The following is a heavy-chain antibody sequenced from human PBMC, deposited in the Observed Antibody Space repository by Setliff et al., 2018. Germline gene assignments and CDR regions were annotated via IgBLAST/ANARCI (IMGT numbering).Heavy chain of an antibody. Sequence: ASVKVSCKASGYPFTSHYMHWVRQAPGLGLEWMGTINPSSGRTSYAQKFQGRVTMTRDTSTSTVYMDMSSLRSEDTAVYYCARDVFPYHYEGAFDIWGQGTMVTVSS. CDR2: INPSSGRT. V-gene: IGHV1-46*01. J-gene: IGHJ3*02. CDR3: ARDVFPYHYEGAFDI. D-gene: IGHD3-22*01. CDR1: GYPFTSHY.